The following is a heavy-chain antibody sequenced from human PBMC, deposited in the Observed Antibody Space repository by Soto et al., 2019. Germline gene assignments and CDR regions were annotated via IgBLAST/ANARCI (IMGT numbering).Heavy chain of an antibody. Sequence: HPGGALRLSCAASGFTFNSYDIHWVRQAPGKGLEWVAVISYDGSKKYYADSVKGQFTISRDNSKNTLYLQMNSLRAEDAAVYYCAKAYSGPFDIWGQGTMVTVSS. V-gene: IGHV3-30*18. CDR1: GFTFNSYD. CDR2: ISYDGSKK. D-gene: IGHD1-26*01. J-gene: IGHJ3*02. CDR3: AKAYSGPFDI.